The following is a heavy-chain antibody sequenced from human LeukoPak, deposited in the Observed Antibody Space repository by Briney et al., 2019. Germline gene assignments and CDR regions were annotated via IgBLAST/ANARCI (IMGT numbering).Heavy chain of an antibody. V-gene: IGHV3-30*03. J-gene: IGHJ4*02. D-gene: IGHD3-3*01. CDR2: ISDGGTNK. Sequence: HPGRSLRLSCAASGFTFSSYGMHWVRQAPGKGLEWVAVISDGGTNKNYADSVKGRFTIFRDKSKSTLYLQMHSLRADDTAVYYCARDSRDKLRFLEWFHETLDFWGQGTLVTVSS. CDR1: GFTFSSYG. CDR3: ARDSRDKLRFLEWFHETLDF.